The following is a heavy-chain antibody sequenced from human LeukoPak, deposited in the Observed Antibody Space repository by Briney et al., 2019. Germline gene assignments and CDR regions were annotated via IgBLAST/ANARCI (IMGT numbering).Heavy chain of an antibody. J-gene: IGHJ6*03. CDR3: ARHSGYSYGYAYYYYYMDV. Sequence: SETLSLTCAVSGYSISSGNYWGWIRQPPGKGLEWIGSIYYSGSTYYNPSLKSRVTISVDPSKNQFSLKLSSVTAADTAVYYCARHSGYSYGYAYYYYYMDVWGKGTTVTVSS. D-gene: IGHD5-18*01. CDR2: IYYSGST. V-gene: IGHV4-38-2*01. CDR1: GYSISSGNY.